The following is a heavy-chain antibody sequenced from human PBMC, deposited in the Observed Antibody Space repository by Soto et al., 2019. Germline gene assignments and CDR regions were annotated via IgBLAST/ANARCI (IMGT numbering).Heavy chain of an antibody. J-gene: IGHJ6*02. D-gene: IGHD2-2*01. CDR1: RFTFSSYA. CDR2: IAYDGSNK. V-gene: IGHV3-30-3*01. CDR3: ARDEPSSTSDYYGMDV. Sequence: QVQLVESGGGVVQPGRSLRLSCAASRFTFSSYAMHWVRQAPGKGLEWVTVIAYDGSNKYYADSVKGRFTISRDNSKNTLYLQMNSLRAEDTAVYYCARDEPSSTSDYYGMDVWGQGTTVTVSS.